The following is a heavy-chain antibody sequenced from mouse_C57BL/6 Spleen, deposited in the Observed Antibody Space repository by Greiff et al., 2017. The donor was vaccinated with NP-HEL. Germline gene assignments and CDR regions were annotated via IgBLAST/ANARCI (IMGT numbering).Heavy chain of an antibody. CDR3: ARHYYGSSYWYFDV. Sequence: EVQLVESGGDLVKPGGSLKLSCAASGFTFSSYGMSWVRQTPDKRLEWVATISSGGSYTYYPDSVKGRFTISRDNAKNTLYLQMSSLKSEDTAMYYCARHYYGSSYWYFDVWGTGTTVTVSS. J-gene: IGHJ1*03. D-gene: IGHD1-1*01. CDR2: ISSGGSYT. V-gene: IGHV5-6*01. CDR1: GFTFSSYG.